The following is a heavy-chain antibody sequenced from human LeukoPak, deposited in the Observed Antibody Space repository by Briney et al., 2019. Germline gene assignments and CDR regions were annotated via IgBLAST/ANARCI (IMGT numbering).Heavy chain of an antibody. J-gene: IGHJ4*02. CDR1: GFSFSTFW. Sequence: GGSLRLSCAASGFSFSTFWMNWVRQAPGKGLEWVSYITRSGSTTYYADSVKGRFTISRDNAKNSLYLQMNSLTTEDTAVYYCARDMAAAGDYWGQGTLVTVSS. CDR2: ITRSGSTT. D-gene: IGHD6-13*01. CDR3: ARDMAAAGDY. V-gene: IGHV3-48*04.